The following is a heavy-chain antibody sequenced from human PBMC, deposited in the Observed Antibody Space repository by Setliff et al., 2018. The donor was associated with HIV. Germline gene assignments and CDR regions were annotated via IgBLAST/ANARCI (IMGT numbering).Heavy chain of an antibody. J-gene: IGHJ4*02. CDR1: GFTFSNYN. CDR3: VRAPPNSEY. CDR2: IRGGNSYI. Sequence: SGGSLRLSCAASGFTFSNYNMNWVRQAPGKGLEWVSSIRGGNSYIYYADSVKGRFTVSRDDAKNSLYLRMNSLRAEDTAVYFCVRAPPNSEYWGRGTLVTVSS. V-gene: IGHV3-21*01.